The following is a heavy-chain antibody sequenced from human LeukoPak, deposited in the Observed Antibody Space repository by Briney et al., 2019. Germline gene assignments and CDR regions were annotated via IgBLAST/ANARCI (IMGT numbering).Heavy chain of an antibody. CDR3: ARDRGIAARPSWFDP. Sequence: GASVKVSCKASGYTFTSYGISWVRQAPGQGLEWMGWISAYNGNTNYAQKLQGRVTMTTGTSTSTAYMELRSLRSDDTAVYYCARDRGIAARPSWFDPWGQGTLVTVSS. CDR1: GYTFTSYG. D-gene: IGHD6-6*01. CDR2: ISAYNGNT. V-gene: IGHV1-18*01. J-gene: IGHJ5*02.